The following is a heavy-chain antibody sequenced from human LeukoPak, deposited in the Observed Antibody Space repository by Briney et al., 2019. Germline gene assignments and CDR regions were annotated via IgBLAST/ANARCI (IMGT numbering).Heavy chain of an antibody. CDR2: IYYSGST. J-gene: IGHJ1*01. Sequence: SETLSLTCTVSGGSISSYYWSWHRQPPGKRLEWIGYIYYSGSTNYNPSLKSRVTISVDTSKNQFSLKLSSVTAADTAVYYCAGDAEMATTHEYFQHWGQGTLVTVSS. D-gene: IGHD5-24*01. CDR3: AGDAEMATTHEYFQH. CDR1: GGSISSYY. V-gene: IGHV4-59*01.